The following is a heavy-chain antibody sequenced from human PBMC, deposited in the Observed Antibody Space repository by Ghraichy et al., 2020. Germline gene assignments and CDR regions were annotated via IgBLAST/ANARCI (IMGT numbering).Heavy chain of an antibody. D-gene: IGHD7-27*01. V-gene: IGHV3-48*03. Sequence: LSLTCTASGFTFSRYEMNWVRQAPGKGLEWVSYISASGGTKYADSVKGRFTISRDNAKNSLYLQMISLRAEDTAIYYCARDPDPGDPGFWGQGTLITVFS. CDR3: ARDPDPGDPGF. CDR1: GFTFSRYE. J-gene: IGHJ4*02. CDR2: ISASGGTK.